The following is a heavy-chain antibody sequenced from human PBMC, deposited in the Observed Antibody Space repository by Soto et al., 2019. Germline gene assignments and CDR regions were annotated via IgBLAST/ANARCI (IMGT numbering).Heavy chain of an antibody. CDR3: GRVFDDCSSTSCYVYYMDV. J-gene: IGHJ6*03. Sequence: PSETLSITCTVSGGSISSYYWSWIRQPPGKGLEWIGYIYYSGSTNYTPSLKSRVTISVDTSKNQFSLKLSSVTAADTAVYYCGRVFDDCSSTSCYVYYMDVWGKGTTVTVSS. CDR2: IYYSGST. V-gene: IGHV4-59*01. D-gene: IGHD2-2*01. CDR1: GGSISSYY.